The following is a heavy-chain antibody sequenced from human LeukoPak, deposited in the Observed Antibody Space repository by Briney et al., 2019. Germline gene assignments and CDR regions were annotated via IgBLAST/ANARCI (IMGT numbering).Heavy chain of an antibody. CDR1: GGSISSYY. Sequence: PAETLSLTCTVSGGSISSYYWSWIRQPPGKGLEWIGYIYYSGSTYYNPSLKSRVTISVDTSKNQFSLKLSSVTAADTAVYYCARYHYYDSSGYTYYFDYWGQGTLVTVSS. J-gene: IGHJ4*02. D-gene: IGHD3-22*01. V-gene: IGHV4-30-4*08. CDR3: ARYHYYDSSGYTYYFDY. CDR2: IYYSGST.